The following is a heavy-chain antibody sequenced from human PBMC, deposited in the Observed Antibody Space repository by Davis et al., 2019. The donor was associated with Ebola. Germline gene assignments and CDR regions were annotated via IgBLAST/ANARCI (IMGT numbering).Heavy chain of an antibody. V-gene: IGHV4-39*01. CDR1: GDSITRNTFH. CDR3: VRHAPMFYYGSGSYIYHYYYAMDV. D-gene: IGHD3-10*01. CDR2: VYSSGTT. Sequence: MPSETLSLTCTVSGDSITRNTFHWGWIRQPPGKGLEWIGSVYSSGTTYYNPFLGSRVTISLDTSKNQFSLRLSSVTAADTAAYYCVRHAPMFYYGSGSYIYHYYYAMDVWGQGTTVTVS. J-gene: IGHJ6*02.